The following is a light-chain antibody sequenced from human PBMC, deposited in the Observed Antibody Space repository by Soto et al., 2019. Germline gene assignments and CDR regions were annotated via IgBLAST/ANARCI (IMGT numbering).Light chain of an antibody. V-gene: IGLV1-44*01. CDR1: SSNIGLND. CDR3: AAWDDSLNGPV. J-gene: IGLJ2*01. Sequence: QSVLTQPPSASGTPGQTVTISCSGSSSNIGLNDVHWYRQLSGTAPQILINDTNQQATGVPDRFSGSRSGTSASLAIHGLQSEDEADYHCAAWDDSLNGPVFGGGTKLTVL. CDR2: DTN.